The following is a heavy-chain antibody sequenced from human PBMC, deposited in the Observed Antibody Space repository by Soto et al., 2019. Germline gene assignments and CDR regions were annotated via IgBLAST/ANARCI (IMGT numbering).Heavy chain of an antibody. D-gene: IGHD3-16*01. V-gene: IGHV3-30*18. Sequence: QVQLVESGGGVVQPGRSLRLSCAASGFTFSNYGMHWVRQAPGKGLEWVAVISYDGSNKYYADSVKGRFTISRDNSKNALYLEITRRRAEDTAVYYCAKANIWGSYGDRGMDVWGQGTMVTVSS. CDR1: GFTFSNYG. CDR2: ISYDGSNK. CDR3: AKANIWGSYGDRGMDV. J-gene: IGHJ6*02.